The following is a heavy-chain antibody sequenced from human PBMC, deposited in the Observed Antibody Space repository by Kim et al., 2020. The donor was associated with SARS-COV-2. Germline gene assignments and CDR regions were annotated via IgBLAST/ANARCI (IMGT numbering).Heavy chain of an antibody. CDR2: INGDGSST. CDR3: ARGMDGSGSYRYFDY. J-gene: IGHJ4*01. V-gene: IGHV3-74*01. Sequence: GGSLRLSCAASGFTFSSYWMHWVRQAPGKGLVWVSRINGDGSSTSYADSVKGRFTISRDNAKNTLYLHINSLRDEDTAVYYCARGMDGSGSYRYFDYWG. D-gene: IGHD3-10*01. CDR1: GFTFSSYW.